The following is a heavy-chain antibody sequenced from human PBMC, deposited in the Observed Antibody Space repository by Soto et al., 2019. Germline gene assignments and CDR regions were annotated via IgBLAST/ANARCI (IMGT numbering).Heavy chain of an antibody. CDR3: ARAGLTAALSGEFGMEV. CDR1: GYTFTGYY. J-gene: IGHJ6*02. Sequence: ASVKVSCKASGYTFTGYYMHWVRQAPGQGLEWMGWLNPTSGVTKYAQKFQGRVTMTRDTSITTAYMELSRLRSDDTAVYYCARAGLTAALSGEFGMEVWGQGTTVTVSS. CDR2: LNPTSGVT. D-gene: IGHD3-10*01. V-gene: IGHV1-2*02.